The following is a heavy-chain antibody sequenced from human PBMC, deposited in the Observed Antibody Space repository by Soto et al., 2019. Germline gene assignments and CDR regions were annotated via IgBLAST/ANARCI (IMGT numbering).Heavy chain of an antibody. CDR1: GYTFTRYA. CDR3: ARGARRIANPLERNGYFDL. D-gene: IGHD1-1*01. V-gene: IGHV1-3*01. J-gene: IGHJ2*01. Sequence: QVQLVQSGAAVKKPGASVKVSCKASGYTFTRYAMHWVRQAPGQRLEWMGWINAGNGNTKYSQKFQGRVTITRDTSASTAYMELSSLRSEDTAVYYCARGARRIANPLERNGYFDLWGRGTLVTVSS. CDR2: INAGNGNT.